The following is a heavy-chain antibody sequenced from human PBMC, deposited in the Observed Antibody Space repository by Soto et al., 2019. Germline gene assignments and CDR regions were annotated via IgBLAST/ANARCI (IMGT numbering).Heavy chain of an antibody. CDR2: IYYRGNA. Sequence: QLQLQESGPGLVKPSETLSLTCSVSDDSINSDKYYWGWIRQPPGKGLEWIGSIYYRGNAYYNPSLQTRVTMSLDKSRSQFSLKLNSVTAADSAVYFCARLEGLATISYYFDFWGPGALVTVSS. CDR1: DDSINSDKYY. J-gene: IGHJ4*02. D-gene: IGHD3-9*01. V-gene: IGHV4-39*01. CDR3: ARLEGLATISYYFDF.